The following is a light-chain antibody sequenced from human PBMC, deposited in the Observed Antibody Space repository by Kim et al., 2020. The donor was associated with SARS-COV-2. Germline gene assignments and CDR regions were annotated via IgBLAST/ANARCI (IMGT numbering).Light chain of an antibody. Sequence: QSALTQPASVSGSPGQSITISCTGSSSDIGAYHFVSWFQQHPGKAPKLMIYDVTKWPSGISNRFSGSKSGNTASLTISGLQAEDEAEYYCSSYSGGDTWVFGGGTQLTVL. CDR3: SSYSGGDTWV. CDR2: DVT. CDR1: SSDIGAYHF. V-gene: IGLV2-14*03. J-gene: IGLJ3*02.